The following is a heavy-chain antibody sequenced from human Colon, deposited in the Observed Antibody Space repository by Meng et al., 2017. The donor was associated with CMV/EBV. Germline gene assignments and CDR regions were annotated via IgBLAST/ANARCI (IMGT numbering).Heavy chain of an antibody. V-gene: IGHV2-5*01. D-gene: IGHD2-2*02. Sequence: SGPTLVKPTQTITLTCSFSGFSLTTAGVGVGWIRQPPGKALEWLALIYWNDNTRYSPSLQTRLTITTDTSKNQVVLTMTNMDPVDTATYYCVHKPYTGSRYGGYYFDYWGQGTPVTVSS. CDR2: IYWNDNT. CDR1: GFSLTTAGVG. J-gene: IGHJ4*02. CDR3: VHKPYTGSRYGGYYFDY.